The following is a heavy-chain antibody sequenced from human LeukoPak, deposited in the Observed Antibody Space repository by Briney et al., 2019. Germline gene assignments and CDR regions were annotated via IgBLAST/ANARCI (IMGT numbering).Heavy chain of an antibody. CDR3: ARSEEDRYYYGMDV. J-gene: IGHJ6*02. D-gene: IGHD2-15*01. CDR2: ISTSGST. V-gene: IGHV4-4*09. CDR1: GGSISSYY. Sequence: SEALSLTCTVSGGSISSYYWSWIRQPPGKGKEWIGYISTSGSTNSNPSLKSRVTMSVDTSKNQFSLKLSSVTAADTAVYYCARSEEDRYYYGMDVWGQGTTVTVSS.